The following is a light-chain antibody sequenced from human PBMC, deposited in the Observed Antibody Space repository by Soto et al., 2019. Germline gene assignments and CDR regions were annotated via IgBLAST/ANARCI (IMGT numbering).Light chain of an antibody. J-gene: IGKJ4*01. V-gene: IGKV1-17*01. CDR1: QGIRND. CDR3: LLHSTYPLT. CDR2: AAS. Sequence: DIQMTQSPSSLSASVGDRVTITCRASQGIRNDLGWYQQKPVKAPKRLIYAASSLQCWVPSSFSGSGSGTEVTLTIISLQPEDFATYSCLLHSTYPLTFDGVTNVEIK.